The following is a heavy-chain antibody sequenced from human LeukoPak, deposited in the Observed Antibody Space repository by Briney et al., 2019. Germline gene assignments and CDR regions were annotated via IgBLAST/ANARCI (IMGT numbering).Heavy chain of an antibody. CDR1: GFTFSNYW. V-gene: IGHV3-23*01. J-gene: IGHJ6*03. CDR3: AKRRGLELLYYYYMDV. Sequence: PGGSLRLSCAASGFTFSNYWMHWVRQAPGKGLEWVSAISGSGGSTYYADSVKGRFTISRDNSKNTLYLQMNSLRAEDTAVYYCAKRRGLELLYYYYMDVWGKGTTVTVSS. D-gene: IGHD1-7*01. CDR2: ISGSGGST.